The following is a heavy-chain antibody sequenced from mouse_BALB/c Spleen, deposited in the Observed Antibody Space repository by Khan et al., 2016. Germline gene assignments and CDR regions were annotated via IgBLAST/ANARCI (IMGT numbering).Heavy chain of an antibody. V-gene: IGHV2-9*02. J-gene: IGHJ3*01. D-gene: IGHD2-4*01. Sequence: QVQLKESGPGLVAPSQSLSITCTVSGFSLTNSGVPWIRQPPGKGLEWLGVIWPGGSTDYNSALMSRLSITKDHSQKQVFLKMISLPTDDTANYYCARDYHDYDAWFASWGQGTLVIVSA. CDR1: GFSLTNSG. CDR3: ARDYHDYDAWFAS. CDR2: IWPGGST.